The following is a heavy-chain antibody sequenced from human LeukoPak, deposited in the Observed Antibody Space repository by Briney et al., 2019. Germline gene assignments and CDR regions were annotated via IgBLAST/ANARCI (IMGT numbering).Heavy chain of an antibody. Sequence: PGGSLRLSCAASGFTFSSYSMNWVRQAPGKGLEWVSSISSSSSYIYYADSVKGRFTISRDDAKNSLYLQMNSLRAEDTAVYYCARYGTDYGMDVWGQGTTVTVSS. V-gene: IGHV3-21*01. CDR3: ARYGTDYGMDV. D-gene: IGHD4-17*01. J-gene: IGHJ6*02. CDR1: GFTFSSYS. CDR2: ISSSSSYI.